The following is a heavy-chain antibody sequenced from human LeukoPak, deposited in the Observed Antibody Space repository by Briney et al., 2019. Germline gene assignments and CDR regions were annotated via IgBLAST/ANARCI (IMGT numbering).Heavy chain of an antibody. V-gene: IGHV3-48*03. J-gene: IGHJ2*01. CDR1: GFTFSSYE. CDR3: ARDIYDSSGYLYFDL. Sequence: PGGSLRLSCAASGFTFSSYEMNWVRQAPGKGLEWVSYISSSGSTIYYADSVKGRFTTSRDNAKNSLYLQMNSLRAEDTAVYYCARDIYDSSGYLYFDLWGRGTLVTVSS. D-gene: IGHD3-22*01. CDR2: ISSSGSTI.